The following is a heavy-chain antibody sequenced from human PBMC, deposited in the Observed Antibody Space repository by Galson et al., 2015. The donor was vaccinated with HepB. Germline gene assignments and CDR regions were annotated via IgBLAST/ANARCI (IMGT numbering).Heavy chain of an antibody. CDR1: GYTFTNYG. V-gene: IGHV7-4-1*02. J-gene: IGHJ6*02. Sequence: SCKASGYTFTNYGMNWVRQAPGQGLEWMGWINTNTGNPTYAQGFTGRFVFSLDTSVSTAYLQISSLKAEDTGVYYCAREDASGNVDGMDVWGQGTTVTVSS. CDR3: AREDASGNVDGMDV. D-gene: IGHD3-10*01. CDR2: INTNTGNP.